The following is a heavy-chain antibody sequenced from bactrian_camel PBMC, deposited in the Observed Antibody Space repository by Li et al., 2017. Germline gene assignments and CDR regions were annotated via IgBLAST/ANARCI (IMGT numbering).Heavy chain of an antibody. CDR1: GLVYPFWS. Sequence: HVQLVVSGGGSVQAGGSLTLSCAASGLVYPFWSMAWFRQAPGKEREGVARIDSRGTTEYVDSVKGRFTVFKGNAGKTLYLQMNSLRPEDTAVYYCAAVAEGRTVEGGVSLWTLFESGYWGQGTQVTVS. D-gene: IGHD3*01. CDR2: IDSRGTT. J-gene: IGHJ4*01. V-gene: IGHV3S61*01. CDR3: AAVAEGRTVEGGVSLWTLFESGY.